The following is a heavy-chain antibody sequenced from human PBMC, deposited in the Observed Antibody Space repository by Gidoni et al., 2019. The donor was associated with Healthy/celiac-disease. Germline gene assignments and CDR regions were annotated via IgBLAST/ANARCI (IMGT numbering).Heavy chain of an antibody. J-gene: IGHJ6*02. Sequence: EVQLVESGGGLVQPGGSLRLSCAASGFPFSSYSMNWVRQAPGKGLEWVSYISSSSSTIYYADSVKGRFTISRDNAKNSLYLQMNSLRDEDTAVYYCARDPWDDYYYYGMDVWGQGTTVTVSS. CDR3: ARDPWDDYYYYGMDV. V-gene: IGHV3-48*02. CDR1: GFPFSSYS. D-gene: IGHD1-26*01. CDR2: ISSSSSTI.